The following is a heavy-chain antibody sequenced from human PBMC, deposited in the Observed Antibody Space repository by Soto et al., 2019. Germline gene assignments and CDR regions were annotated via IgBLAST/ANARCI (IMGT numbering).Heavy chain of an antibody. CDR3: AREQLWLTGMDV. CDR1: GYTFTGYY. D-gene: IGHD5-18*01. CDR2: INPNSGGT. V-gene: IGHV1-2*02. J-gene: IGHJ6*02. Sequence: ASVKVSCKASGYTFTGYYMHWVRQAPGQGLEWMGWINPNSGGTSYAQKFQGRVTMTRDTSISTAYMELSRLRSDDTAVYYCAREQLWLTGMDVWGQGTTVTVSS.